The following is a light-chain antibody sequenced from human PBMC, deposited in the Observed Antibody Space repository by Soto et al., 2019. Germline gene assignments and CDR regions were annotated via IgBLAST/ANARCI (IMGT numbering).Light chain of an antibody. J-gene: IGKJ2*02. CDR2: LGS. CDR3: MQALQTPCT. Sequence: DIVMTQSPLSLPVTPGEPASISCRSSQSLLHSNGYNYLDWYLQKPGQSPQLLIYLGSNWASGVPDRFSGSGSGTDFTLKISRVEAEDVGVYYCMQALQTPCTFGQGTKLEIK. V-gene: IGKV2-28*01. CDR1: QSLLHSNGYNY.